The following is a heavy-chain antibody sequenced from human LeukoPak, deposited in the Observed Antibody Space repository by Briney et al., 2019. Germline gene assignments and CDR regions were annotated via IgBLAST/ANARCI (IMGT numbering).Heavy chain of an antibody. Sequence: GGSLRLSCAASEFTFTSYELNWVRQAPGKGLEWVSYISSSGNTISYADSVKGRFTISRDNARNSLHLQLDSLRAEDTAVYFCARDTGFNTFDYWGQGTLVTVSS. D-gene: IGHD5-24*01. V-gene: IGHV3-48*03. CDR1: EFTFTSYE. CDR2: ISSSGNTI. CDR3: ARDTGFNTFDY. J-gene: IGHJ4*02.